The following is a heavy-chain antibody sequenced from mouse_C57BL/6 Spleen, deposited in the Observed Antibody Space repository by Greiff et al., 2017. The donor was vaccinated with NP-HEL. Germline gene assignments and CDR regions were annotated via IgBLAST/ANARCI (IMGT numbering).Heavy chain of an antibody. CDR1: GYAFSSYW. Sequence: LQESGAELVKPGASVKISCKASGYAFSSYWMNWVKQRPGKGLEWIGQIYPGDGATNYNGKFKGKATLTADKSTSTAYMQLSSLTSEDAAFYFCARTEEDDGYFDVWGTGTTVTVSS. CDR3: ARTEEDDGYFDV. CDR2: IYPGDGAT. V-gene: IGHV1-80*01. D-gene: IGHD2-12*01. J-gene: IGHJ1*03.